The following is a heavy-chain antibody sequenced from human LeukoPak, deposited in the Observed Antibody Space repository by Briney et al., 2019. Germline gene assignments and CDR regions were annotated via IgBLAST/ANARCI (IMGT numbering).Heavy chain of an antibody. CDR3: ARWGGHRDSSDYGSFDY. Sequence: GASVKVSCKAAGYTFTSYGISWVRQAPGQGLEWMGWISAYNGNTNYAQKLQGRVTMTTDTSTSTAYMELRSLRSDDTAVYYCARWGGHRDSSDYGSFDYWGQGTLVTVSS. D-gene: IGHD4-11*01. J-gene: IGHJ4*02. V-gene: IGHV1-18*01. CDR1: GYTFTSYG. CDR2: ISAYNGNT.